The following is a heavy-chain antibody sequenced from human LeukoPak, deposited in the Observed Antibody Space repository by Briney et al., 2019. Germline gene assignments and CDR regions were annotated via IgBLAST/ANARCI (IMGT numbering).Heavy chain of an antibody. D-gene: IGHD2-15*01. V-gene: IGHV3-21*01. CDR2: ISSSSSYI. Sequence: PGGSLRLSCAASGFTFSSYNMNWVRQAPGKGLEWVSSISSSSSYIYYADSVKGRFTISRDNAKNSLYLQMNSLRAEDTAVYYCARRAALDAFDIWGQGTMVTVSS. CDR1: GFTFSSYN. CDR3: ARRAALDAFDI. J-gene: IGHJ3*02.